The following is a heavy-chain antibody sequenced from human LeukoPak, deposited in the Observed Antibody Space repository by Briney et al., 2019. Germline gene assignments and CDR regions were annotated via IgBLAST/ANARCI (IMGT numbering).Heavy chain of an antibody. J-gene: IGHJ6*03. CDR1: GFTFSSYW. CDR2: IKQDGSEK. D-gene: IGHD1-7*01. Sequence: QTGGSLRLSCAASGFTFSSYWMSWVRQAPGKGLEWVANIKQDGSEKYYVDSVKGRFTISRDNAKNSLYLQMNSLRAEDTAVYYCARNYRDPWSPPYYYYYMDVWGKGTTVTVSS. V-gene: IGHV3-7*01. CDR3: ARNYRDPWSPPYYYYYMDV.